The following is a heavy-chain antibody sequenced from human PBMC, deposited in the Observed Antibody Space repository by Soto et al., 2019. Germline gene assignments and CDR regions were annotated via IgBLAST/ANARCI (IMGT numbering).Heavy chain of an antibody. Sequence: PSETLSLTCAVYGGSFSGYYWSWIRQPPGKGLEWIGEINHSGSTNYNPSLKSRVTISVDTSKNQFSLKLSSVTAADTAVYYCARYCTNGVCYRAAWGQGTLVTVSS. CDR3: ARYCTNGVCYRAA. J-gene: IGHJ1*01. V-gene: IGHV4-34*01. D-gene: IGHD2-8*01. CDR2: INHSGST. CDR1: GGSFSGYY.